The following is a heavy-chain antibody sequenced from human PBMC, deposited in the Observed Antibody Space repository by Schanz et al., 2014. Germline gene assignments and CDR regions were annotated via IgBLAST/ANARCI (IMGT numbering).Heavy chain of an antibody. CDR1: GFTFSSHS. V-gene: IGHV3-21*01. J-gene: IGHJ4*02. CDR3: VRVSFADPRLYRGMDRDIDY. Sequence: EVHLLDSGGGLVQPGGSLRLSCAASGFTFSSHSFNWVRQAPGKGLEWVSSISTSGTYMYIADSLKGRLTISRDDAKKSMYLQMNNLRAEDTAVYYCVRVSFADPRLYRGMDRDIDYWGQGTLVTVSS. D-gene: IGHD5-18*01. CDR2: ISTSGTYM.